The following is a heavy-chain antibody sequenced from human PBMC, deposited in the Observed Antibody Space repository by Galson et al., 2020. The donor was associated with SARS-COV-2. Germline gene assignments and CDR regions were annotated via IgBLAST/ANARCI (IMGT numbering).Heavy chain of an antibody. D-gene: IGHD2-2*01. CDR3: VKEAAAGYCSITDCFNWFDP. CDR2: MYYTGNT. J-gene: IGHJ5*02. CDR1: GFSISDGHY. V-gene: IGHV4-38-2*02. Sequence: ASETLSLVCSVSGFSISDGHYWGWIRQTPGKGLEWLALMYYTGNTYYNPSVESRVSMSVDTTKNEFSLKLRSVTAADTAVYYCVKEAAAGYCSITDCFNWFDPWGQGTLVTVSS.